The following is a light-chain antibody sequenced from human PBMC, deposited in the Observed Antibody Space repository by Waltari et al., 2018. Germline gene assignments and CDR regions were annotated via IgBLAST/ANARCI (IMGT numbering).Light chain of an antibody. V-gene: IGLV2-8*01. CDR3: SSYAGSNSV. CDR2: EVT. CDR1: SSDVGGYNY. J-gene: IGLJ2*01. Sequence: QSALTQPPSASGSPGQSVTISCTGTSSDVGGYNYVTWYQQQPGKVPKRLIYEVTKRPSGVPDRFSGSRSGNTASLTVSGLQPEDEADYYCSSYAGSNSVFGGGTKLTVL.